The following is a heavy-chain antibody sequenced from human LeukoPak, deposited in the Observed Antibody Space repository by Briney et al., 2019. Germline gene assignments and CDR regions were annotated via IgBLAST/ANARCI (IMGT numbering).Heavy chain of an antibody. CDR3: ASGSSGYDP. CDR2: IYSSGTT. CDR1: GGSISKYY. J-gene: IGHJ5*02. V-gene: IGHV4-4*07. Sequence: PSETLSLTCTVSGGSISKYYWSWIRQPAGKGLEWIGRIYSSGTTIYNPSLKSRVTMSVDTSKNQFSLKLSSVTAADTAVYFCASGSSGYDPWAQGTLVTVSS. D-gene: IGHD5-12*01.